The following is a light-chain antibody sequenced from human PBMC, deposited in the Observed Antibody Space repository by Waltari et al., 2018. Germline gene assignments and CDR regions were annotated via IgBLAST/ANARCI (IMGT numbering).Light chain of an antibody. CDR3: CSYAGSSTYV. CDR2: EGS. CDR1: SSDVGSNNL. V-gene: IGLV2-23*01. Sequence: QSVLTQPASVSGSPGQSITISCTGTSSDVGSNNLFSWYQQHPGKAPKLMIYEGSKRPSGVSNRFSGSKSGNTASLTISGLQAEDEADYYCCSYAGSSTYVFGTGTKVTVL. J-gene: IGLJ1*01.